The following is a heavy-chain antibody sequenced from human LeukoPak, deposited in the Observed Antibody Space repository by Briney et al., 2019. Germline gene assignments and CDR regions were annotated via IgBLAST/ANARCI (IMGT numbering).Heavy chain of an antibody. CDR3: ARDVSGYAWFDP. Sequence: KPSETLSLTCTVSGGSISTSNYYWGWIRQPPGKGLEWIGNIFYSGSTYYGPSLKSRLTISLDTSRNQFSLKLSSVTAADTAVYYCARDVSGYAWFDPWGQGTLVTVSS. CDR1: GGSISTSNYY. D-gene: IGHD3-22*01. J-gene: IGHJ5*02. CDR2: IFYSGST. V-gene: IGHV4-39*07.